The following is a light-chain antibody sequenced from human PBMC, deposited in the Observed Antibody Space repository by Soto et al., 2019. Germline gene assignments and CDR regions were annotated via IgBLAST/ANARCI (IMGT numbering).Light chain of an antibody. V-gene: IGLV1-51*01. Sequence: QSVLTQPPSVSAAPGQKVTISCSGSSSNVGSNYVSWYQQLPGKAPKLLIYDNGKRSSGIPDRFSGSQSGTSATLGITGLQTGDEADYYCGTWDNSLSAVFGGGTKVTVL. J-gene: IGLJ2*01. CDR1: SSNVGSNY. CDR2: DNG. CDR3: GTWDNSLSAV.